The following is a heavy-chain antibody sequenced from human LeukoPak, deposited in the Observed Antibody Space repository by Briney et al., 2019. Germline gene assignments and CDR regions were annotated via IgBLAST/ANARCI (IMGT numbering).Heavy chain of an antibody. V-gene: IGHV1-69*06. CDR3: ARVGWLRQNFDY. Sequence: SVKVSCKASGGTFSSYAISWVRQAPGQGLEWMGGIIPIFGTANYAQKFQGRVTITADKSTSTAYMELSSLRSEDTVVYYCARVGWLRQNFDYWGQGTLVTVSS. CDR2: IIPIFGTA. J-gene: IGHJ4*02. CDR1: GGTFSSYA. D-gene: IGHD5-12*01.